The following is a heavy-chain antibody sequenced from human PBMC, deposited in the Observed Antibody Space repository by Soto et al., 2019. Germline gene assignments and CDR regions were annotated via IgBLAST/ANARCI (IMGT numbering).Heavy chain of an antibody. CDR2: ISYDGSNK. J-gene: IGHJ6*02. CDR1: GFTFSSYA. CDR3: ARDYESGMHV. V-gene: IGHV3-30-3*01. Sequence: GGSVRLSCAASGFTFSSYAMHWVRQAPGKGLEWVAVISYDGSNKYYADSVKGRFTISRDNSKNTLYLQMNSLRAEDTVVYYCARDYESGMHVSGPGTSVTGFS. D-gene: IGHD3-22*01.